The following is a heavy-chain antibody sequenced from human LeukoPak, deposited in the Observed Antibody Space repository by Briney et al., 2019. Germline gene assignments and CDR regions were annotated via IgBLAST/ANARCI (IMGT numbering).Heavy chain of an antibody. J-gene: IGHJ4*02. CDR2: IYYGGST. CDR3: ARAGGYLLYFDS. V-gene: IGHV4-59*08. D-gene: IGHD5-12*01. Sequence: MTSETLSLTCTVSGGSISSYYWNWIRQPPGKGLEWIGYIYYGGSTNYNPSLKSRVTISVDTSKNEFSLKLNSVTAADTAVYYCARAGGYLLYFDSWGQGTLATVSS. CDR1: GGSISSYY.